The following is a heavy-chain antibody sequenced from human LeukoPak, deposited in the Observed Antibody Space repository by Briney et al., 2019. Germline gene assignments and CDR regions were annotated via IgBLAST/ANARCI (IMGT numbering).Heavy chain of an antibody. CDR1: GGSFSGYY. V-gene: IGHV4-34*01. D-gene: IGHD3-9*01. J-gene: IGHJ5*02. CDR3: ARVTYYDILTGYYKLRGNWFDP. Sequence: SETLSLTCAVYGGSFSGYYWSWIRQPPGKGLEWIGEINHSGSTNYNPSLKSRVTISVDTSKNQFSLKLSSVTAADTAVYYCARVTYYDILTGYYKLRGNWFDPWGQGTLVTVSS. CDR2: INHSGST.